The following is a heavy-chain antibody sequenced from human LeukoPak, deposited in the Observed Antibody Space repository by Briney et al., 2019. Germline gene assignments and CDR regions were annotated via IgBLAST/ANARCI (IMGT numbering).Heavy chain of an antibody. J-gene: IGHJ1*01. CDR1: GFTFSTYT. Sequence: PGGSLRLSCAASGFTFSTYTMNWVRQAPQKGLEWVSSISGGSGHIYYADSVQGRFTVSRDNAKNSLYLQMNSLRAEDTAVYYCATYSSLNRREFQYWGQGTLLTVSS. D-gene: IGHD3-22*01. CDR3: ATYSSLNRREFQY. V-gene: IGHV3-21*01. CDR2: ISGGSGHI.